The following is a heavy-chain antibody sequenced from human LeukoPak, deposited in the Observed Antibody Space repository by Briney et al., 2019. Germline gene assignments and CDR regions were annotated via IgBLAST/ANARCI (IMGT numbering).Heavy chain of an antibody. CDR2: ISGSSSHT. CDR1: EFTFTSYW. CDR3: AKEHDYSNAAPEWGFDS. V-gene: IGHV3-23*01. D-gene: IGHD3-3*01. Sequence: PGGSLRLSCAASEFTFTSYWMSWVRQAPGKGLEWVSGISGSSSHTMDADSVRGRFTISRDNTRNTLYLHMNNVRAEDTALYYCAKEHDYSNAAPEWGFDSWGQGTRVTVSS. J-gene: IGHJ4*02.